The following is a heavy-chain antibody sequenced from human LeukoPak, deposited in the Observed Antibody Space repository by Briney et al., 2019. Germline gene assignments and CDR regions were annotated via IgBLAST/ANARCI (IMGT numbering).Heavy chain of an antibody. CDR3: ATDRDTNNWYFY. V-gene: IGHV4-39*07. CDR1: GLSLSSTNYY. J-gene: IGHJ4*02. Sequence: PSETLSLTCLVSGLSLSSTNYYWGWIRQSPGKGLEWIGSIYSGSTYYNPSLKSRVTISIDTSGNQISLQLRSVTAADTATYYCATDRDTNNWYFYWGQGTLVAVSS. D-gene: IGHD1-7*01. CDR2: IYSGST.